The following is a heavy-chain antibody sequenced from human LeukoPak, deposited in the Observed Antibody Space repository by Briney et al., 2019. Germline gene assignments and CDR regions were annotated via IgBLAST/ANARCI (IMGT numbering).Heavy chain of an antibody. J-gene: IGHJ3*02. V-gene: IGHV4-39*01. D-gene: IGHD3-22*01. CDR3: ARHRITMIAENDAFDI. CDR2: IYYSGST. Sequence: PSETLSLTCTVSGDSISDGYWGWIRQPPGKGLEWIGSIYYSGSTYYNPSLKSRVTISVDTSKNQFSLKLSSVTAADTAVYYCARHRITMIAENDAFDIWGQGTMVTVSS. CDR1: GDSISDGY.